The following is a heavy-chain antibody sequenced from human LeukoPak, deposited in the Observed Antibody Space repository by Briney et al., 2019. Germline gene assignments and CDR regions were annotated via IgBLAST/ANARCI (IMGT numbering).Heavy chain of an antibody. CDR1: GGSISSGTYS. D-gene: IGHD1-26*01. CDR2: ISYSGNT. Sequence: SETLSLTCTVSGGSISSGTYSWAWIRQPPGKGLEWIGSISYSGNTYYSSSLKGRLSISVDTSRNQFSLKLRSVTAADTAVFYCGRHGSDDLYSALDYWGQGTLVTVSS. V-gene: IGHV4-39*01. J-gene: IGHJ4*02. CDR3: GRHGSDDLYSALDY.